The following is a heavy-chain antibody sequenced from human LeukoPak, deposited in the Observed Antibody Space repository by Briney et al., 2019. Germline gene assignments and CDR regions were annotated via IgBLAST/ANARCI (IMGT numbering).Heavy chain of an antibody. CDR3: ARTRSESSSLYSDFDY. CDR1: GYTFTSYG. J-gene: IGHJ4*02. Sequence: ASVKVSCKASGYTFTSYGISWVRQAPGQGLEWMGWISAYNGNTNYAQKLQGRVTMTTDTSTSTAYMELRSLRSDDTAVYYCARTRSESSSLYSDFDYWGQGTLVTVSS. D-gene: IGHD6-13*01. CDR2: ISAYNGNT. V-gene: IGHV1-18*01.